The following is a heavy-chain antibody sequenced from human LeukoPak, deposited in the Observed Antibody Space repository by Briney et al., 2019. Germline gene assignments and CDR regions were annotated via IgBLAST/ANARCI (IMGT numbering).Heavy chain of an antibody. Sequence: KPSETLSLTCTVSGGSISSYYWSWIRQPAGKGLEWIGRIYTSGSTNYNPSLKSRVTMSVDTSKNQFSLKLSSVTAADTAVYYCARSSTYCSSTSCYGGSWDYWGQGTLVTVSS. D-gene: IGHD2-2*01. J-gene: IGHJ4*02. CDR3: ARSSTYCSSTSCYGGSWDY. CDR2: IYTSGST. V-gene: IGHV4-4*07. CDR1: GGSISSYY.